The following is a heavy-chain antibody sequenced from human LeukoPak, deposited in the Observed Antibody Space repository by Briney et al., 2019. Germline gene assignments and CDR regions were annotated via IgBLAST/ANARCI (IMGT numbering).Heavy chain of an antibody. CDR1: GFALRSYT. CDR2: ISSSSSYI. Sequence: GGSLRLSCAASGFALRSYTVTWVRQAPGKGLEWVSSISSSSSYIYYADSVKGRFTISRDNAKNSLYLQMNSLRAEDTAVYYCARDRIFDYWGQGTLVTVSS. V-gene: IGHV3-21*01. CDR3: ARDRIFDY. J-gene: IGHJ4*02.